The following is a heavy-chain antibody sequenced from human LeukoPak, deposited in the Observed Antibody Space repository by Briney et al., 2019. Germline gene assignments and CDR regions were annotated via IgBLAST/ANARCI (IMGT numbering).Heavy chain of an antibody. CDR1: GGSFNGYY. CDR3: ASSPSRGYDFWSGSPSVDY. CDR2: INHSGST. Sequence: SETLSLTCAVYGGSFNGYYWSWIRQPPGKGLEWIGEINHSGSTNYNPSLKSRVTMSVDASKNQFSLKLSSVTAADTAVYYCASSPSRGYDFWSGSPSVDYWGQGTLITVSS. J-gene: IGHJ4*02. V-gene: IGHV4-34*01. D-gene: IGHD3-3*01.